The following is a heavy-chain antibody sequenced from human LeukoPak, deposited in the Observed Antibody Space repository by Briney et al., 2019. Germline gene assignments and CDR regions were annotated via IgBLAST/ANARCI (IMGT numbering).Heavy chain of an antibody. J-gene: IGHJ4*02. CDR1: VGSISGYF. CDR2: IYYSGAT. D-gene: IGHD1-26*01. Sequence: SETLSLTCTVSVGSISGYFWSWVRQAPGTGLEWIGHIYYSGATNYNPSPRSRITISVDTSKNQFSLKLRSVTAADTAVYYCARAQYSGSCFDYWGQGTLVTVSS. V-gene: IGHV4-59*13. CDR3: ARAQYSGSCFDY.